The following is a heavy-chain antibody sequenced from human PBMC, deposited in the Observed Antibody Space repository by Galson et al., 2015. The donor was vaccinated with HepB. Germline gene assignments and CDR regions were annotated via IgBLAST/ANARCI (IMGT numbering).Heavy chain of an antibody. CDR1: GYTFTSYG. Sequence: SVKVSCKASGYTFTSYGISRVRQAPGQGLEWMGWISAYNGNTNYAQKLQGRVTMTTDTSTSTAYMELRSLRSDDTAVYYCAREEVREYYYGMDVWGQGTTVTVPS. D-gene: IGHD1-1*01. V-gene: IGHV1-18*04. CDR3: AREEVREYYYGMDV. J-gene: IGHJ6*02. CDR2: ISAYNGNT.